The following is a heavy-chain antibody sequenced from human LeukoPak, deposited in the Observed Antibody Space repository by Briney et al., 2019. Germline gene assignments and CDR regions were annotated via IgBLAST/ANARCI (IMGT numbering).Heavy chain of an antibody. CDR2: TYYSGSI. CDR1: GGSISSYY. CDR3: ARGGILEWLLYDY. Sequence: SETLSLTCTVSGGSISSYYWSWIRQPPGKGLEWIGYTYYSGSINYNPSLKSRVTISVDTSKNQFSLKLSSVTAADTAVYYCARGGILEWLLYDYWGQGTLVTVSS. V-gene: IGHV4-59*01. D-gene: IGHD3-3*01. J-gene: IGHJ4*02.